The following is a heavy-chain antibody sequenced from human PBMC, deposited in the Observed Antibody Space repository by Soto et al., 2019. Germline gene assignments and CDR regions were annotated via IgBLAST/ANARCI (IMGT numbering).Heavy chain of an antibody. J-gene: IGHJ5*02. CDR3: ASDGSGSYPRFDP. CDR2: IYYSGST. Sequence: QVQLQESGPGLVKPSETLSLTCTVSGGSISSYYWSWIRQPPGKGLEWIGYIYYSGSTNYNPSLKRRVTISVDTSKNPSTLKLSSVTAADTAVYYCASDGSGSYPRFDPWGQGTLVTVSS. D-gene: IGHD3-10*01. CDR1: GGSISSYY. V-gene: IGHV4-59*01.